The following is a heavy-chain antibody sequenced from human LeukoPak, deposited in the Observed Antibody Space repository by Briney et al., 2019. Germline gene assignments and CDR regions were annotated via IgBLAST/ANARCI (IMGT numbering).Heavy chain of an antibody. CDR2: ISGSGGST. Sequence: PGGSLRLSCAASGFTFSSYAMSWVRQAPGKGLEWVSAISGSGGSTYYADSVKGRFTISRDNAKNSLYLQMNSLRAEDTAVYYCATYYVWGSYHLDYWGQGTLVTVSS. J-gene: IGHJ4*02. D-gene: IGHD3-16*02. CDR3: ATYYVWGSYHLDY. V-gene: IGHV3-23*01. CDR1: GFTFSSYA.